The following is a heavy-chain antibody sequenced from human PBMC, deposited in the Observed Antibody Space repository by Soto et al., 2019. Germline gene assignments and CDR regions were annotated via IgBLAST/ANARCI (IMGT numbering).Heavy chain of an antibody. CDR3: AKVVRMIVASYFDS. J-gene: IGHJ4*02. V-gene: IGHV3-23*01. CDR1: GFTFNNYA. Sequence: EVQLLESGGGLVQPGGSLRLSCAASGFTFNNYAMSWVRQAPGKGLAWVAGISGSGVSIYYADSVKGRFTICRDNSKNTLYLQMNSLRAEDTAVYYCAKVVRMIVASYFDSWGQGTLVTVSS. CDR2: ISGSGVSI. D-gene: IGHD3-22*01.